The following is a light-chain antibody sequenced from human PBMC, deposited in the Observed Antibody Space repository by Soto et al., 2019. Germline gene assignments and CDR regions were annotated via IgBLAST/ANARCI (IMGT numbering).Light chain of an antibody. J-gene: IGKJ1*01. CDR3: QQYDLYPWT. Sequence: DIQMTQSPSTLSASVGDRVTITCRASQSISSWLAWYQQKPGKAPKLLIYKASSLESGVPSRFSGSGSGTEFTLTISSLQPDDFATYYCQQYDLYPWTFGQGTKVEI. CDR2: KAS. V-gene: IGKV1-5*03. CDR1: QSISSW.